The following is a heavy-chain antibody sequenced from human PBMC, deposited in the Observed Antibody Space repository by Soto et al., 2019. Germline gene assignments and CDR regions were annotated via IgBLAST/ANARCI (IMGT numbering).Heavy chain of an antibody. V-gene: IGHV3-23*01. CDR2: ISTAVGAT. CDR3: AKDRTAAARKFDY. J-gene: IGHJ4*02. D-gene: IGHD6-13*01. CDR1: GFTFSNHA. Sequence: PGGSLRLSCAVSGFTFSNHAMSWVRQAPGKGLEWVSAISTAVGATYYADSVKGRFTISRDDSNNTLFLQMNSLRAEDTAVYYCAKDRTAAARKFDYWGQGTLVTVSS.